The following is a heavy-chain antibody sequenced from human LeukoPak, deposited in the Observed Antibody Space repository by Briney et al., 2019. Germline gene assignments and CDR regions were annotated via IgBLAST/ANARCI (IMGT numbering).Heavy chain of an antibody. V-gene: IGHV1-18*01. CDR3: ARDYSNHDY. CDR2: ISAYNGNT. D-gene: IGHD4-11*01. Sequence: ASVKVSCKASGYTFSSSAITWVRQAPGQGLEWMGWISAYNGNTNYAQKLQGRVTMTTDTSTSTAYMELRGLRSDDTAVYYCARDYSNHDYWGQGTLVTVSS. CDR1: GYTFSSSA. J-gene: IGHJ4*02.